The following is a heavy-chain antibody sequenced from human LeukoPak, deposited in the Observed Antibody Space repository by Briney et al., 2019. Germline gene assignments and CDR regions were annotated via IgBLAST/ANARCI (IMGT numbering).Heavy chain of an antibody. Sequence: GGSLRLSCAASGFTFSSYGMHWVRQAPGKGLEWVAVISYDGSNKYYADSVKGRLTISRDNSKNTLYLQMNSLRAEDTAVYYCARVLGTYSSGWYVPLDYWGQGTLVTVSS. CDR1: GFTFSSYG. CDR2: ISYDGSNK. J-gene: IGHJ4*02. V-gene: IGHV3-30*03. D-gene: IGHD6-19*01. CDR3: ARVLGTYSSGWYVPLDY.